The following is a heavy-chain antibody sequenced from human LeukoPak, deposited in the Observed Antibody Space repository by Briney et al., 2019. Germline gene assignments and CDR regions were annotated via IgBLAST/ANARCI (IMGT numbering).Heavy chain of an antibody. CDR2: IMPLFGTA. Sequence: SVKVSCKTSGGTFNNSAISWVRQAPGQGLEWLGGIMPLFGTAGYAQKFQGRVTITKDESTRTVYLELTSLTSDDTAVYYCARDVHGDYGSGWFDPWGLGTLVSVSS. J-gene: IGHJ5*02. CDR3: ARDVHGDYGSGWFDP. CDR1: GGTFNNSA. V-gene: IGHV1-69*05. D-gene: IGHD4-17*01.